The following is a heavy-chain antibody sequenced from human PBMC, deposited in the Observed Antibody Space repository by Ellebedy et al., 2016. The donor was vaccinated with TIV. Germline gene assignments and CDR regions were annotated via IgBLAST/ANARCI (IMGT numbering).Heavy chain of an antibody. D-gene: IGHD3-9*01. Sequence: GGSLRPSXAASGFTFSNYSMNWVRQAPGKGLEWVSSISSSSSYIYYADSVKGRFIISRDNAKNSLYLQMNSLRAEDTAGYYCARDTSRNYDILTGYYTPYYYGMDVWGQGTTVTVSS. CDR3: ARDTSRNYDILTGYYTPYYYGMDV. V-gene: IGHV3-21*01. CDR2: ISSSSSYI. J-gene: IGHJ6*02. CDR1: GFTFSNYS.